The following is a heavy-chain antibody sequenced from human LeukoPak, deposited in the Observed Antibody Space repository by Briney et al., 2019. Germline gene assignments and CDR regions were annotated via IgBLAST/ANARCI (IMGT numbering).Heavy chain of an antibody. J-gene: IGHJ4*02. V-gene: IGHV3-21*03. D-gene: IGHD4-11*01. CDR2: ISSGSTYI. Sequence: GGSLRLSCAASGFTFSSYAMSWVRQAPGKGLEWVSSISSGSTYIYYADSVKGRFTISRDNTKNTLYLQMNSLKTEDTAVYFCTTERGYSNHFLGYWGQGTLVTVSS. CDR1: GFTFSSYA. CDR3: TTERGYSNHFLGY.